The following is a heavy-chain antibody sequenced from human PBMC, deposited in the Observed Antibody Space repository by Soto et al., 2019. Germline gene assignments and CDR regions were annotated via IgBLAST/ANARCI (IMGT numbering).Heavy chain of an antibody. J-gene: IGHJ4*02. CDR1: GYTLTELS. D-gene: IGHD6-6*01. V-gene: IGHV1-24*01. Sequence: ASVKVSCKVSGYTLTELSMHWVRQAPGKGLEWMGGFDPEDGETIYAQKFQGRVTMTEDTSTDTAYMELSSLRSEDTAVYYCAKEGSLAIGSSSSGGYWGQGTLVNVSS. CDR2: FDPEDGET. CDR3: AKEGSLAIGSSSSGGY.